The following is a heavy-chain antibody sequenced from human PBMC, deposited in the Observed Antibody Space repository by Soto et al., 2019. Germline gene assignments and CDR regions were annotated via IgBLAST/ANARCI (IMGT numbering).Heavy chain of an antibody. CDR3: ARHPRDDYNYGGSGIFDY. D-gene: IGHD4-4*01. CDR1: GGSMRDSNYF. V-gene: IGHV4-39*01. Sequence: PSETLSLTCPVSGGSMRDSNYFWGWIRQPPGKGLEWIGSFYDSGSAYYNPSLKSRVTISADTSKNHFSLKLNSVTAADTAVYYCARHPRDDYNYGGSGIFDYWGQGTLVTVSS. CDR2: FYDSGSA. J-gene: IGHJ4*02.